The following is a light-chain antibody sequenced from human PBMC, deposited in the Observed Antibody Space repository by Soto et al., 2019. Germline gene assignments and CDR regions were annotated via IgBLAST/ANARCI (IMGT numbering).Light chain of an antibody. CDR1: SCDVGVYTY. V-gene: IGLV2-11*01. CDR3: CSDAGSYAWV. J-gene: IGLJ3*02. Sequence: QSALTQPRSVSGSPGQSVTISCTGTSCDVGVYTYVSWYQQHPGKAPQLMIYDVSKRPSGVPDRFSGSKSGNTASLTISGHAAEDDDDYYCCSDAGSYAWVFGGGTKVTVL. CDR2: DVS.